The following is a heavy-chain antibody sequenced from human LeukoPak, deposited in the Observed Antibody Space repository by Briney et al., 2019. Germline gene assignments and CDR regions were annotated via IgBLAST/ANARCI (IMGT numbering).Heavy chain of an antibody. CDR2: IYSSGRP. CDR3: ARIDRAVAGTIDY. D-gene: IGHD6-19*01. Sequence: SQTLSPTCIVSGGSISSYFWGWIRPPPGKGLEWNGYIYSSGRPSYNRSRKSRVTLSVDTTKNQFSLKQSSVTAAATAVYYCARIDRAVAGTIDYWGQGTLVTVSS. CDR1: GGSISSYF. V-gene: IGHV4-59*08. J-gene: IGHJ4*02.